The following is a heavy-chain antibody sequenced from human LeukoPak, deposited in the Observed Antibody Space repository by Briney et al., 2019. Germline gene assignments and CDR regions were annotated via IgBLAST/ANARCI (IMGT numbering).Heavy chain of an antibody. CDR1: GFTFSSYG. CDR2: ILNDGSQE. Sequence: GGSLRLSCAASGFTFSSYGMHWVRQAPGKGLEWVAVILNDGSQEKYADSVKGRFTIPRDNSKNTLFLQMNSLRAEDTAVYYCARDDALGDNALDIWGQGTMVTVSS. D-gene: IGHD3-16*01. V-gene: IGHV3-33*01. J-gene: IGHJ3*02. CDR3: ARDDALGDNALDI.